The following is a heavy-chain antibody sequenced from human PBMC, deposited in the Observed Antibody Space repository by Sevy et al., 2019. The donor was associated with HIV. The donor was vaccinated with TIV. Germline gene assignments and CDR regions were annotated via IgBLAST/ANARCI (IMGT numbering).Heavy chain of an antibody. D-gene: IGHD2-15*01. Sequence: GGSLRLSCAASGFTFSNYAMSWVRQAPGKGLEWVSGISGSGGSTYYADSVKGRFTISRDNSKNTLYLQMSSLRAEDTAVYYCPRNPGYCSGGTCYWYFDLWGRGTLVTVSS. CDR3: PRNPGYCSGGTCYWYFDL. V-gene: IGHV3-23*01. CDR2: ISGSGGST. J-gene: IGHJ2*01. CDR1: GFTFSNYA.